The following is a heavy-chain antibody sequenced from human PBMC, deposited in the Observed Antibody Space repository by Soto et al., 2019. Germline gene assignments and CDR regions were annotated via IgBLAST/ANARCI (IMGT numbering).Heavy chain of an antibody. Sequence: GESLKISCKGSGYRFTAYWIGWVRQKPGEGPEWMGVVYPGDSETRYSPSFEGQVTISADKSISTAYLQWSSLKASDTAVYYCARLMVVATPAGWFDPWGQGTLVTVSS. CDR1: GYRFTAYW. D-gene: IGHD2-21*02. V-gene: IGHV5-51*01. CDR2: VYPGDSET. CDR3: ARLMVVATPAGWFDP. J-gene: IGHJ5*02.